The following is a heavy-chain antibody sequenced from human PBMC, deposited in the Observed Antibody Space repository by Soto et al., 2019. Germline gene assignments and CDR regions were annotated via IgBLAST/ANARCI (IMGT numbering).Heavy chain of an antibody. V-gene: IGHV3-33*01. J-gene: IGHJ4*02. CDR1: GFTFSNYG. Sequence: QVQLVESGGGVVQPGRSLRLSCAASGFTFSNYGMHGVRQAPGKGLEGLAVIWHDGSNSYYADSVKGRFTISRDNSKNTLYLQMDSLGVEDTAVYYCSGNFDFWGQGTLVTVSS. D-gene: IGHD1-26*01. CDR3: SGNFDF. CDR2: IWHDGSNS.